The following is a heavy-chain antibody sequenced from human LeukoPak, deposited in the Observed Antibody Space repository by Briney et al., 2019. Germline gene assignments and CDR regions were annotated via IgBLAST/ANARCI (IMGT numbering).Heavy chain of an antibody. CDR2: ISGSGGST. J-gene: IGHJ4*02. CDR3: AKDTSWAAAGDYFDY. Sequence: GGSLRLSCVASGFTFNTYAMSWVRQAPGKGLEWVSAISGSGGSTYYADSVKGRFTISRDNSKNTLYLQMNSLRAEDTAVYYCAKDTSWAAAGDYFDYWGQGTLVTVSS. CDR1: GFTFNTYA. V-gene: IGHV3-23*01. D-gene: IGHD6-13*01.